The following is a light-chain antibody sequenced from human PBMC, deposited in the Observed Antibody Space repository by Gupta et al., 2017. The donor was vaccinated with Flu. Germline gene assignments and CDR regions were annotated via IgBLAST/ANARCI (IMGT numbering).Light chain of an antibody. CDR3: QSYDSTLSGYVI. CDR2: GNS. Sequence: QSVLTQPPSVSGDPGQRVTIPGTGSSSNIGAGYDVHWYQQVPGTAPKVLISGNSNRPSGVPDRFSGSKSGTSASLAITGLQPEDEADYYCQSYDSTLSGYVIFGGGTKLTVL. J-gene: IGLJ2*01. V-gene: IGLV1-40*01. CDR1: SSNIGAGYD.